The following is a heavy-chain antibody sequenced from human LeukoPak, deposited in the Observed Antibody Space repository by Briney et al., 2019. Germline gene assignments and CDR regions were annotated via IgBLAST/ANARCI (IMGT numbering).Heavy chain of an antibody. CDR2: IKSKTDGGTT. J-gene: IGHJ4*02. D-gene: IGHD6-19*01. V-gene: IGHV3-15*01. Sequence: GGSLRLSCAASGFTFNDAWMTWVRQAPGKGLEWVGRIKSKTDGGTTDYAAPVKGGFTISRDDSKTTLYLQMNSLKTEDTAVYYCTTTLAVAGTSMGYWGQGTLVTVSS. CDR3: TTTLAVAGTSMGY. CDR1: GFTFNDAW.